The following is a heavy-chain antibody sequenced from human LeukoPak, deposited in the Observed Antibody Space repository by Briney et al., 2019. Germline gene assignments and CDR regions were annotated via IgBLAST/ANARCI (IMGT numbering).Heavy chain of an antibody. CDR3: AKRIAATSFDY. CDR2: ISGNGGST. J-gene: IGHJ4*02. CDR1: GFTFSNYA. D-gene: IGHD6-13*01. V-gene: IGHV3-23*01. Sequence: GGSLSLSCAASGFTFSNYAMSWVRQAPGKGLEWVSTISGNGGSTYYADSVKGRFTTSRDNSKNTVYLQMNSLRAEDTAVYYCAKRIAATSFDYWGQGTLVTVSS.